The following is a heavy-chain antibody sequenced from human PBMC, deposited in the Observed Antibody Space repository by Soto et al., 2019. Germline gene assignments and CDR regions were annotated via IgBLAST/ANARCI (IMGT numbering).Heavy chain of an antibody. CDR2: IFSSGST. CDR1: GGSISNYY. V-gene: IGHV4-59*08. Sequence: SETLSLTCTVSGGSISNYYWSWIRQPPGKGLQWIGYIFSSGSTNYNPSLKSRVTISVDTSKNQFSLNLSSVTAADTAVYYCARLQGGWFDPWGQGTLVTVSS. CDR3: ARLQGGWFDP. J-gene: IGHJ5*02. D-gene: IGHD1-26*01.